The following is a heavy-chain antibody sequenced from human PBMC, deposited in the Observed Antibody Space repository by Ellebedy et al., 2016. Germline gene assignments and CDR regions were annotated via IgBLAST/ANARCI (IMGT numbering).Heavy chain of an antibody. CDR2: ISGSGGST. CDR1: GFTFSSYA. J-gene: IGHJ6*03. CDR3: ARAPTAIFAHFYYYYYYMDV. V-gene: IGHV3-23*01. Sequence: GGSLRLSCAASGFTFSSYAMSWVRQAPGRRLEWVSAISGSGGSTHCVDSVRGRFTISRDNSKNTLYLQMTSLRAEDTAVYYCARAPTAIFAHFYYYYYYMDVWGKGTTVTVSS. D-gene: IGHD2-21*02.